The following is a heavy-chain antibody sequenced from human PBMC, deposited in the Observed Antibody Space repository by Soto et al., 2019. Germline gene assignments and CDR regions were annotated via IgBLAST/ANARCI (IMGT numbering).Heavy chain of an antibody. CDR3: ARDLTDSSGYYYRFDY. Sequence: SETLSLTCAVSGGSISSSNWWSWVRQPPGKGLEWIGEIYHSGSTNYNPSLKSRVTISVDKSKNQFSLKLSSVTAADTAVYYCARDLTDSSGYYYRFDYWGQGTLVTVSS. CDR1: GGSISSSNW. J-gene: IGHJ4*02. D-gene: IGHD3-22*01. V-gene: IGHV4-4*02. CDR2: IYHSGST.